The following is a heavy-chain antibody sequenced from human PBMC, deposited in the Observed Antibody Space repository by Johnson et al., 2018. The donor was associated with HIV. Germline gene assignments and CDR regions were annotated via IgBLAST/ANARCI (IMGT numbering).Heavy chain of an antibody. D-gene: IGHD2-2*01. V-gene: IGHV3-30*02. J-gene: IGHJ3*01. Sequence: QVQLVESGGNLVKPGGSLRLSCAASGFTFSSYDMHWVRQATGKGLEWVAFIRYDGSNKYYADSVKGRFTVSRDNSKSTVSLQMGSLRVEDTAVYYCARRRISTSTWQECFDVWGHGTMVTVSS. CDR2: IRYDGSNK. CDR1: GFTFSSYD. CDR3: ARRRISTSTWQECFDV.